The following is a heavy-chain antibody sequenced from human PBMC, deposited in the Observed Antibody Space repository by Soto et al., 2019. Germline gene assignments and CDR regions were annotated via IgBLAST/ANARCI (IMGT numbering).Heavy chain of an antibody. CDR2: IIPIFGTA. CDR1: GGTFSSYA. D-gene: IGHD3-22*01. Sequence: SVKVSCKASGGTFSSYAISWVRQAPGQGLEWMGGIIPIFGTANYAQKFQGRVTITADESTSTTYMELSSLRSEDTAVYYCARVSRSEDYYDSSGPSDYWGQGTLVTVSS. J-gene: IGHJ4*02. V-gene: IGHV1-69*13. CDR3: ARVSRSEDYYDSSGPSDY.